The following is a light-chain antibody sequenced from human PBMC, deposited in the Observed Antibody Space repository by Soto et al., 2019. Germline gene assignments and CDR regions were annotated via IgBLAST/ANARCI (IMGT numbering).Light chain of an antibody. J-gene: IGKJ1*01. CDR3: QQSYSTPQT. CDR2: AAS. Sequence: DIQMTQSPSSLSASVGDRVTITCRASQSISSYLNWYQQKPGKPPKLLIYAASSLQSGVPSRFSGSGSGTDFTLTISSQQPEDFATYYCQQSYSTPQTFGQGTKVEIK. V-gene: IGKV1-39*01. CDR1: QSISSY.